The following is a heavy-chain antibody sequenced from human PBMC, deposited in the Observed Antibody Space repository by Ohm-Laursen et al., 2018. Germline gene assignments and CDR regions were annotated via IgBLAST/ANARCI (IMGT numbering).Heavy chain of an antibody. Sequence: SLRLSCAASGFTFSSYSMNWVRQAPGKGLEWVSSISSSSSYIYYADSVKGRFTISRDNSKNTLYLQMNSLRAEDTAVYYCAKDLGQADSGRSTWGQGTMVTVSS. CDR1: GFTFSSYS. J-gene: IGHJ3*01. V-gene: IGHV3-21*04. D-gene: IGHD1-26*01. CDR3: AKDLGQADSGRST. CDR2: ISSSSSYI.